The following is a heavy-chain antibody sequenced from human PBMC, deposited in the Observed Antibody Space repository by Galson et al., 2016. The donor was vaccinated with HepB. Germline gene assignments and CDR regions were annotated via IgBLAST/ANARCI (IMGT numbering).Heavy chain of an antibody. D-gene: IGHD4-11*01. V-gene: IGHV3-53*01. J-gene: IGHJ6*02. CDR2: IFSGGSS. Sequence: SLRLSCAASGFTVSSTYMSWVRQAPGKGLEWISVIFSGGSSYYADSVKGRFTISRDNSKNTVYLEMNSLRAEDTAVSYCARAGSADCSNCDHWNYGMDVWGQGTTVTVSS. CDR3: ARAGSADCSNCDHWNYGMDV. CDR1: GFTVSSTY.